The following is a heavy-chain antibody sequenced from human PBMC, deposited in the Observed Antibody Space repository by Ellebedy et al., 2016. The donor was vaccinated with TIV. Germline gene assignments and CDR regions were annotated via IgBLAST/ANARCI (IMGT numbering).Heavy chain of an antibody. CDR1: GFTFSSYG. V-gene: IGHV3-30*18. CDR2: MLYDGNDV. Sequence: GGSLRLSCAASGFTFSSYGMHWVRQAPGKGLEWVAGMLYDGNDVYYTDSVKGRFTISSDGSKSTVYLQMNSLRAEDTAVYYCAKDLGRWLQYFDSWGQGTLVTVSS. J-gene: IGHJ4*02. CDR3: AKDLGRWLQYFDS. D-gene: IGHD5-24*01.